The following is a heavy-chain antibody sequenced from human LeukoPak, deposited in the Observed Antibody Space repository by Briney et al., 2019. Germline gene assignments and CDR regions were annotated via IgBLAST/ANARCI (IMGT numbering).Heavy chain of an antibody. J-gene: IGHJ4*02. V-gene: IGHV1-18*01. CDR3: ARDRYCSSTSCYTKYFDH. Sequence: ASVKVSCKASGYTFTSYGISWVRQAPGQGREWMGWISAYNGNTNYAQKLQGRVTMTTDTSTNTAYMELRSLRSDDTAVYYCARDRYCSSTSCYTKYFDHWGQGTLVTVSS. D-gene: IGHD2-2*02. CDR1: GYTFTSYG. CDR2: ISAYNGNT.